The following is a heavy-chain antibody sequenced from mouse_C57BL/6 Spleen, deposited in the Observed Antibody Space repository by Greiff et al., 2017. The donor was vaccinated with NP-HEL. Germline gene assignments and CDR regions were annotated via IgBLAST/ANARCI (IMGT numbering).Heavy chain of an antibody. Sequence: EVQLQQSGTVLARPGASVKMSCKTSGYTFTSYWMHWVKQRPGQGLEWIGAIYPGNSDTSYNQKFKGKAKLTAVTSASTAYMELSSLTNEDSAVYYCTSYGNGYWYFDVWGTGTTVTVSS. V-gene: IGHV1-5*01. D-gene: IGHD2-1*01. J-gene: IGHJ1*03. CDR2: IYPGNSDT. CDR3: TSYGNGYWYFDV. CDR1: GYTFTSYW.